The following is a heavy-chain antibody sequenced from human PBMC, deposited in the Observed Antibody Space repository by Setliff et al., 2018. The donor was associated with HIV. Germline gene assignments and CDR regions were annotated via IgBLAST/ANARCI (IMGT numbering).Heavy chain of an antibody. CDR3: AKRPGYGYPFHI. CDR1: GGSISSTTYW. V-gene: IGHV4-39*01. CDR2: IYYNGNT. D-gene: IGHD5-18*01. J-gene: IGHJ3*02. Sequence: LSLTCTVSGGSISSTTYWWGWIRQPPGKGLEWIGTIYYNGNTFYDPSLKSRVTISIDTSKNQFSLKLTSVAAADTAVYYCAKRPGYGYPFHIWGQGTMVTVSS.